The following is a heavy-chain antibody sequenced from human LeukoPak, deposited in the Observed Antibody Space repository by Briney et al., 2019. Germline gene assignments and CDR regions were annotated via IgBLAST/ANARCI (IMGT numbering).Heavy chain of an antibody. D-gene: IGHD4-17*01. CDR2: IYYSGST. J-gene: IGHJ4*02. CDR3: AREVGYGDAGPGY. V-gene: IGHV4-59*01. CDR1: GGSISSYY. Sequence: PSETLSLTCTVSGGSISSYYWSWIRQPPGKGLEWIGYIYYSGSTNYNPSLKSRVTISVDTSKNQFSLKLSSVTAADTAVYYCAREVGYGDAGPGYWGQGTLVTVSS.